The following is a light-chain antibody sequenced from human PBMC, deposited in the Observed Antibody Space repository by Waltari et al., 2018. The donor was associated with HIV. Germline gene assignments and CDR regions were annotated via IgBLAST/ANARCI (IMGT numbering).Light chain of an antibody. V-gene: IGKV3-20*01. CDR3: QQYGSSPYT. Sequence: DIVLTQSPGTLSLSLGERATLSCTASQTVSTNYLAWYQQKPGQAPKLLIYGASSRATGIPDRFSGSGSGTDFALTIRRLEPEDFALYYCQQYGSSPYTFGQGTKLEIK. J-gene: IGKJ2*01. CDR1: QTVSTNY. CDR2: GAS.